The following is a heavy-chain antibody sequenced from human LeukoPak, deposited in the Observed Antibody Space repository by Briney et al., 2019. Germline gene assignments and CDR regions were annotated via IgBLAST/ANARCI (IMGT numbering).Heavy chain of an antibody. V-gene: IGHV4-59*01. Sequence: SETLSLTCTVSGGSISSYYWSWIRQPPGKGLEWIGYIYYSGITDYSPSLKSRVTISIDTSKKQFSLKLSSVTAADTAVYYCARWEASRVAFDIWGQGTLVTVSS. D-gene: IGHD1-26*01. CDR2: IYYSGIT. CDR3: ARWEASRVAFDI. J-gene: IGHJ3*02. CDR1: GGSISSYY.